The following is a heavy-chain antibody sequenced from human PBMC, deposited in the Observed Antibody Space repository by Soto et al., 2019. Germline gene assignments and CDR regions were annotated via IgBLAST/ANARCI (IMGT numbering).Heavy chain of an antibody. Sequence: QLQLQASGSGLGKPSQTLSLTCAVSGGSISSGGYSWSWIRQPPGKGLEWIGYIYHSGSTYYNPSLKSRVNISVDRSKNQFALKLSSVTAADTAVYYCARASTTVTTLDYWGQGTLVTVSS. D-gene: IGHD4-17*01. CDR2: IYHSGST. CDR3: ARASTTVTTLDY. V-gene: IGHV4-30-2*01. CDR1: GGSISSGGYS. J-gene: IGHJ4*02.